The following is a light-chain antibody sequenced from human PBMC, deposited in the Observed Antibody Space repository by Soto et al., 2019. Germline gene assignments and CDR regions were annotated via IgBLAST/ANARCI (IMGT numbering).Light chain of an antibody. CDR3: QQYDSSPYT. Sequence: EIVLTQSPGSLSSSPGERATLSCRASQSVSSSHLAWYQQKPGQAPRLLIYGASSRATGIPDRFSGSGSGTDFTLTISRLEPEDFAVYYCQQYDSSPYTFGQGTKLEIK. CDR2: GAS. CDR1: QSVSSSH. V-gene: IGKV3-20*01. J-gene: IGKJ2*01.